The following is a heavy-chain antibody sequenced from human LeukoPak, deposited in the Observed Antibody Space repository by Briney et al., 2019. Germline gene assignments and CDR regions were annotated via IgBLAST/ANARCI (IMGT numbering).Heavy chain of an antibody. D-gene: IGHD2-15*01. Sequence: ASEKVSCKAFGYTFTRNYMHWVRQAPGQGLEWMGWINPNSGGTNYAQKFQGRVTMTRDTSISTAYMELSRLRSDDAAVYYCARVLLGYCSGGSCSKSEFDPWGQGTLVTVSS. CDR2: INPNSGGT. CDR3: ARVLLGYCSGGSCSKSEFDP. J-gene: IGHJ5*02. CDR1: GYTFTRNY. V-gene: IGHV1-2*02.